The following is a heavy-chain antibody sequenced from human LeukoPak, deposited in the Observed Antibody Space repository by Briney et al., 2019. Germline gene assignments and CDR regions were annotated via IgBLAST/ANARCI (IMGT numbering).Heavy chain of an antibody. D-gene: IGHD3-22*01. J-gene: IGHJ4*02. CDR1: GYAFASYW. V-gene: IGHV5-51*01. CDR3: ARFEVNHEDSSAYFYFDY. Sequence: GESLQISCRVFGYAFASYWIGWVRQVPGKGLEWMGIIYPADSDIKYNPSFEGQVTFSADTSINTAYLQWNSLKASDTALYYCARFEVNHEDSSAYFYFDYWGQGTLVTVSS. CDR2: IYPADSDI.